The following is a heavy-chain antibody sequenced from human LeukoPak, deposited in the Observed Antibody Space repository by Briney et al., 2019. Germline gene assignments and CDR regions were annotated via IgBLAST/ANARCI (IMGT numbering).Heavy chain of an antibody. V-gene: IGHV5-51*01. CDR1: GYSFVNYW. Sequence: PGESLKISCKGSGYSFVNYWIGWVRQMPGKGLEWMGIIHPGDSDTSYSPSFQGEVTISAEKSISTAYLQWSSLKASDTAMYYCARRGEGPIGGIGYWGQGTLVTVSS. CDR3: ARRGEGPIGGIGY. J-gene: IGHJ4*02. CDR2: IHPGDSDT. D-gene: IGHD3-10*01.